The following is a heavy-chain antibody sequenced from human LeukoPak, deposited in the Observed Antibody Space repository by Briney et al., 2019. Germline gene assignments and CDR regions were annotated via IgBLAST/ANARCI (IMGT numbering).Heavy chain of an antibody. J-gene: IGHJ4*02. CDR2: INTNTGNP. CDR1: GYTFTSYA. CDR3: ARDGHGDYARSVGY. D-gene: IGHD4-17*01. V-gene: IGHV7-4-1*02. Sequence: ASVKVSCKASGYTFTSYAMNWVRQAPGQGLEWMGWINTNTGNPTYAQGFTGRFVFSLDTSVSTAYLQISSLKAEDTAVYYCARDGHGDYARSVGYWGQGTLVTVSS.